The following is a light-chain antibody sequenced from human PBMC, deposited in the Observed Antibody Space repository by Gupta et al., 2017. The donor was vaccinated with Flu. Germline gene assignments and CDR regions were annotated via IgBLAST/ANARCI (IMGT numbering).Light chain of an antibody. V-gene: IGLV2-11*01. J-gene: IGLJ3*02. CDR1: SSDVGGYNY. CDR2: DVS. CDR3: CSYSGSYTFEV. Sequence: QSVLNQPCAVSGSPGPSVTISCTGTSSDVGGYNYVSWYHQHPGKAPKLMIYDVSKRPSGVPYRFSGAKSGNTASLTISCLQADDEADYYCCSYSGSYTFEVFGGGTKLTVL.